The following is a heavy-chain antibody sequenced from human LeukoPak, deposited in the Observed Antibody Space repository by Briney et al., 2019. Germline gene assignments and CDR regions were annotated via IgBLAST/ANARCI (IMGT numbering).Heavy chain of an antibody. CDR2: LDYSGST. J-gene: IGHJ4*02. CDR3: AKYDFWSVYSFEY. Sequence: SETLSLSCLVSGASISRYYWTWIRQPPGKGLEWIGYLDYSGSTNYNPSLKSRVTISVGTSKNQFSLKLTSVTAADTAVYYCAKYDFWSVYSFEYWGQGTLVTVSS. CDR1: GASISRYY. D-gene: IGHD3-3*01. V-gene: IGHV4-59*01.